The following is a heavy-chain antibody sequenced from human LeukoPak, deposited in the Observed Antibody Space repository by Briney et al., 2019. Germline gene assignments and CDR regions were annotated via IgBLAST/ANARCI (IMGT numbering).Heavy chain of an antibody. D-gene: IGHD3-10*01. CDR3: ARDSTMVRGVITGFDY. V-gene: IGHV3-7*01. CDR1: GFTFSSYW. CDR2: IKQDGSEK. J-gene: IGHJ4*02. Sequence: GRSLRLSCAASGFTFSSYWMSWVRQAPGKGLEWVANIKQDGSEKYYVDSVKGRFTISRDNAKNSLYLQMNSLRAEDTAVYYCARDSTMVRGVITGFDYWGQGTLVTVSS.